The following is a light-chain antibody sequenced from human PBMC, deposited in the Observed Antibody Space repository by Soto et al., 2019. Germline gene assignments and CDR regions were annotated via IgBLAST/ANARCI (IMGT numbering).Light chain of an antibody. V-gene: IGLV2-11*01. Sequence: QSALTQPRSVSGSPGQSVTISCTGTSSDVGAYNYVSWYQQHPGKAPKLMIYHVSKRPSGVPDRFSGSKSGNAASLTISGLQAEDEADYYCCTDAGTYKVXGTGX. CDR1: SSDVGAYNY. J-gene: IGLJ1*01. CDR3: CTDAGTYKV. CDR2: HVS.